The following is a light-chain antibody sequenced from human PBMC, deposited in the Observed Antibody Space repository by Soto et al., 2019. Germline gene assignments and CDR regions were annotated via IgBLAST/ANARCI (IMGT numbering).Light chain of an antibody. CDR3: QQRSNWPIT. CDR2: DVS. J-gene: IGKJ5*01. CDR1: QSVSSN. Sequence: EIVMTQSPATLSVSPGERATLSCRASQSVSSNLAWYQQKPGQAPRLLIYDVSTRATAIPDRFSGSGSGTDFTLTINSLEPEDFAVYYCQQRSNWPITFGQGTRLENK. V-gene: IGKV3-11*01.